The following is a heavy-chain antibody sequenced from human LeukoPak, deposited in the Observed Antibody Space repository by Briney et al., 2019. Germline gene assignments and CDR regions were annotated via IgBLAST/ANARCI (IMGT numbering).Heavy chain of an antibody. CDR1: GFTFSSYW. CDR3: AREGIAAADYYYYYMDV. D-gene: IGHD6-13*01. CDR2: IKQDGSEK. J-gene: IGHJ6*03. Sequence: GGSLRLSCAASGFTFSSYWMSWVRQAPGKRVWWVSNIKQDGSEKYYVDSVKGRFTISRDNAKNSLYLQMNSLRAEDTAVYYCAREGIAAADYYYYYMDVWGKGTTVTVSS. V-gene: IGHV3-7*01.